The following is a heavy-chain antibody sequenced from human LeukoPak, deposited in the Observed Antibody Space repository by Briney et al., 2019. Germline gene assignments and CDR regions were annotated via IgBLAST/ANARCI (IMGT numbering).Heavy chain of an antibody. Sequence: GGSLRLSCAASGFTFSNYAMSWVRQTPGKGLEWVSAISGSGGSTYYADSVKGRFTISRDNSKNTLYLQMNSLRAEDTAVYYCAKYSRRGVFYFDYWGQGTLVTVSS. V-gene: IGHV3-23*01. J-gene: IGHJ4*02. CDR3: AKYSRRGVFYFDY. CDR2: ISGSGGST. CDR1: GFTFSNYA. D-gene: IGHD5-18*01.